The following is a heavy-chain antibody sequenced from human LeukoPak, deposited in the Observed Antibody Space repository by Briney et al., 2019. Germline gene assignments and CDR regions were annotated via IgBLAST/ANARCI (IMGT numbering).Heavy chain of an antibody. CDR3: ARVRIGQQLDKYYYYAMDV. J-gene: IGHJ6*02. V-gene: IGHV1-69*04. D-gene: IGHD6-13*01. CDR1: GGTFSSYA. Sequence: SVKVSCKASGGTFSSYAISWVRQAPGQGLEWMGRIIPILGIANYAQKFQGRVTITADESTSTAYMELSSLRSEDTAVYYCARVRIGQQLDKYYYYAMDVWGQGTTVTVSS. CDR2: IIPILGIA.